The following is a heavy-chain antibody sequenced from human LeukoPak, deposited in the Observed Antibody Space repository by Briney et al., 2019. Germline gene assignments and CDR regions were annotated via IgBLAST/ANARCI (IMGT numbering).Heavy chain of an antibody. CDR3: ARVGKYYYYGMDV. CDR2: INPNSGGT. CDR1: GYTFTGYY. J-gene: IGHJ6*02. V-gene: IGHV1-2*02. Sequence: ASVTVSCKASGYTFTGYYMHWVRQAPGQGLEWMGWINPNSGGTNYAQKFQGRVTMTRDTSISTAYMELSRLRSDDTAVYYCARVGKYYYYGMDVWGQGTTVTVSS.